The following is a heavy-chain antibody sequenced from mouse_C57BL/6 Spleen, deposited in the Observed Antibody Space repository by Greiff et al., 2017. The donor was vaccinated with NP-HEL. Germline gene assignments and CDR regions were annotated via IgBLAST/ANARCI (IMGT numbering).Heavy chain of an antibody. CDR2: IYPGDGDT. J-gene: IGHJ4*01. CDR1: GYAFSSSW. CDR3: ARARLLPGDAMDY. V-gene: IGHV1-82*01. Sequence: VQLQQSGPELVKPGASVKISCKASGYAFSSSWMNWVKQRPGKGLEWIGRIYPGDGDTNYNGKFKGKATLTADKSSSTAYMQLSSLTSEDSAVYCCARARLLPGDAMDYWGQGTSVTVSS. D-gene: IGHD2-3*01.